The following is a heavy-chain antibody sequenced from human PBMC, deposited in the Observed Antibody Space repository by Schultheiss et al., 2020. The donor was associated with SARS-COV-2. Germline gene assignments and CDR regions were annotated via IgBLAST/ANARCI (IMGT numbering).Heavy chain of an antibody. D-gene: IGHD4-17*01. CDR1: GFSLSTSGVG. Sequence: SGPTLVKPTQTLTLTCTFSGFSLSTSGVGVGWIRQPPGKALEWLALIYWDDDKRYSPSLKSRLTITKDTSKNQVVLTMTNMDPVDTGTYYCTQSPTTVQYFDSWGQGTLVTVSS. CDR2: IYWDDDK. J-gene: IGHJ4*02. CDR3: TQSPTTVQYFDS. V-gene: IGHV2-5*02.